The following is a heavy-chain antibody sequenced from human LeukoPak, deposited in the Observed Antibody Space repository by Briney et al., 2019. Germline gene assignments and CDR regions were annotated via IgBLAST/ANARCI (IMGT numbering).Heavy chain of an antibody. V-gene: IGHV4-38-2*01. D-gene: IGHD5-18*01. J-gene: IGHJ5*02. CDR2: FYHGGNT. CDR1: GYSISSGYY. Sequence: PSETLSLTCAVSGYSISSGYYWGWVRQPPGKRLEWIGSFYHGGNTIYNPSLKSRVTMSVDTSKNQFSLSLSSVTAADTAVYHCAFHVERTMAANNYFDPWGQGILVTVSS. CDR3: AFHVERTMAANNYFDP.